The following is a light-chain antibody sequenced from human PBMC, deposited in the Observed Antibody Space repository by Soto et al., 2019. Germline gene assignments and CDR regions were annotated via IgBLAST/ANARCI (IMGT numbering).Light chain of an antibody. V-gene: IGLV2-14*01. J-gene: IGLJ1*01. CDR3: SAYITSSSNPYV. CDR1: SSDVGRDNY. Sequence: QSALTQPASVSGSPGQSITISCTGTSSDVGRDNYVSWYQQHPGKAPKLMIYEVSNRPSGVSNRFSGSKSGNTASLTISGRQAEDDDAYYCSAYITSSSNPYVLGSGTKVTVL. CDR2: EVS.